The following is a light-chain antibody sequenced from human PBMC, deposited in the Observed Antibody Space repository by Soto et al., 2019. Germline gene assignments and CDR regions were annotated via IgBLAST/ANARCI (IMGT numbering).Light chain of an antibody. J-gene: IGLJ1*01. CDR2: DVS. CDR1: SSDVGGYNY. V-gene: IGLV2-14*01. Sequence: QSVLTRPASVSGSPGQSITISCTGTSSDVGGYNYVSWYQQHPGKAPKLMIYDVSNRPSGVSNRFSGSKSGNTASLTISGLQAQEEADYYCSSYTSSSTLPYVFGTGTKVTVL. CDR3: SSYTSSSTLPYV.